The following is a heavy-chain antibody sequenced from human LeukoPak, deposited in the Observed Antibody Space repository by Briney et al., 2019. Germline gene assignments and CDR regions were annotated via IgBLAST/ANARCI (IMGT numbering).Heavy chain of an antibody. CDR3: ARDEGYCSSTSCYVYGMDV. CDR2: IKQDGSEK. J-gene: IGHJ6*02. Sequence: GGSLRLSCAASGFTFSSYWMSWVRQAPGKGLEWVANIKQDGSEKYYVDSVKGRFTISRDNAKNSLYLQMNSLRAEDTAVYYCARDEGYCSSTSCYVYGMDVWGQGTTVTVSS. CDR1: GFTFSSYW. D-gene: IGHD2-2*01. V-gene: IGHV3-7*01.